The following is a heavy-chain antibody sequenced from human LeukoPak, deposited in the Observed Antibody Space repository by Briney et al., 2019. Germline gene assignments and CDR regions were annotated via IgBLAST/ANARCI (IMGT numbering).Heavy chain of an antibody. Sequence: SETLSLTCTVSGGPISRGDYYWSWLRQPPGTGLEWIGYIYYSGSTYYNPSLKSRVTISVDTSKNQFSLKPSSVTAADTAVYYCARAFSVDYDSSGYTPWDAFDIWGQGTMVTVSS. CDR1: GGPISRGDYY. J-gene: IGHJ3*02. CDR2: IYYSGST. D-gene: IGHD3-22*01. CDR3: ARAFSVDYDSSGYTPWDAFDI. V-gene: IGHV4-30-4*08.